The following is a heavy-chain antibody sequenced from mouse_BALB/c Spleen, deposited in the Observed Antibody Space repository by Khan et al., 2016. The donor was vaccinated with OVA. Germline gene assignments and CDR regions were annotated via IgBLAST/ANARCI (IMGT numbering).Heavy chain of an antibody. J-gene: IGHJ3*01. V-gene: IGHV1-18*01. CDR2: INPYNGGT. Sequence: EVQLQQSGPELVKPGTSMKISCKASGYSFTDYTMNWVKQSHGKNLEWIGLINPYNGGTSYNQKFKGKATLTVDKSSSTDYMEVLSLTSEDSAVYYCSRGNYYGSNSWFGYWGKGTLVTVSA. CDR1: GYSFTDYT. D-gene: IGHD1-1*01. CDR3: SRGNYYGSNSWFGY.